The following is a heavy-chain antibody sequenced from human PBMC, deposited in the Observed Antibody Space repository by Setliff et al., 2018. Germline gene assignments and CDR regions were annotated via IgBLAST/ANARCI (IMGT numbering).Heavy chain of an antibody. CDR1: GYSISSGYY. CDR3: ARGYFPSESSGYYFAY. CDR2: IDHSGST. Sequence: SETLSLTCAVSGYSISSGYYWGWIRQPPGKGLEWIGSIDHSGSTYYNPSLKSRVTISIDTSKNQFSLNLRSVTAADTAVYYCARGYFPSESSGYYFAYWGQGTLVTVSS. V-gene: IGHV4-38-2*01. D-gene: IGHD3-22*01. J-gene: IGHJ4*02.